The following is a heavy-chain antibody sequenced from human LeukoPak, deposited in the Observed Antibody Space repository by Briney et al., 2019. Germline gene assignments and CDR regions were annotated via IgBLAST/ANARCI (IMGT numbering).Heavy chain of an antibody. CDR2: IYHSGST. CDR3: ARGYYDFWSGKPNWFDP. J-gene: IGHJ5*02. V-gene: IGHV4-38-2*01. CDR1: GYSISSGYY. D-gene: IGHD3-3*01. Sequence: PSETPSLTCAVSGYSISSGYYWGWIRQPPGKGLEWIGSIYHSGSTYYNPSLKSRVTISVDTSKNQFSLKLSSVTAADTAVYYCARGYYDFWSGKPNWFDPWGQGTLVTVSS.